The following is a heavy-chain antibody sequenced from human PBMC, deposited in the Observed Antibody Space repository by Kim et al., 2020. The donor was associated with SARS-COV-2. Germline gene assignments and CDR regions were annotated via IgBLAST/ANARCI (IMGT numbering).Heavy chain of an antibody. CDR1: GFTFSNYE. CDR3: TRKGLYLRDSSSWFRYYYYMDV. D-gene: IGHD6-13*01. J-gene: IGHJ6*03. V-gene: IGHV3-48*03. CDR2: ISSSGSTI. Sequence: GGSLRLSCAASGFTFSNYEMNWVRQAPGKGLEWVSYISSSGSTIYYADSVKGRFTIYRDNAKNSLYLQMNRLRAEDTAVYYWTRKGLYLRDSSSWFRYYYYMDVWGKGTTVTVSS.